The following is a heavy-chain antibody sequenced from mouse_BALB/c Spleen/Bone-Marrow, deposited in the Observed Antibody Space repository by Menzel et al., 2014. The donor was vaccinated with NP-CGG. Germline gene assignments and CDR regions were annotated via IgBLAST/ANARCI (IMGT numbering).Heavy chain of an antibody. Sequence: LQQSGSELVRPGASVKLSCKASGYTFTSYWMHWVKQRPGQGLEWIGNIYPGSGTAKYDEKFKNKATLTVDTSSSTAYMQLSSLTSEDSAVYYCARFDGYDVGFAYWGQGLWSLS. CDR1: GYTFTSYW. CDR2: IYPGSGTA. V-gene: IGHV1S22*01. D-gene: IGHD2-2*01. J-gene: IGHJ3*01. CDR3: ARFDGYDVGFAY.